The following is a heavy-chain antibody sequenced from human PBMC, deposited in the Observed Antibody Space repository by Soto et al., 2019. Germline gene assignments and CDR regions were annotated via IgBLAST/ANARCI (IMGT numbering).Heavy chain of an antibody. V-gene: IGHV4-34*01. CDR3: ARGRRNWEGIADQARSKRGRDYYYYYMDV. CDR1: GGSFSGDY. Sequence: SPTLSLTCAVYGGSFSGDYWSWIRQPPGKGLEWIGEINHSGSTNYNPSLKSRVTISVDTSKNQFSLKLSSVTAADTAVYYCARGRRNWEGIADQARSKRGRDYYYYYMDVWGKGTTVTVSS. D-gene: IGHD6-13*01. CDR2: INHSGST. J-gene: IGHJ6*03.